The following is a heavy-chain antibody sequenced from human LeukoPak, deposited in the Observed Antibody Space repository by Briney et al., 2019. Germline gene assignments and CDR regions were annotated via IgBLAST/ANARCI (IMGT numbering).Heavy chain of an antibody. J-gene: IGHJ4*02. CDR2: IASHAGDA. D-gene: IGHD2-21*02. V-gene: IGHV3-30*03. Sequence: PGVCLRLSCTISACMFSKYYMNWVRKTPGKGLEWVAVIASHAGDAHYSDSVKGRFTISRDNSKDTLYLQMNNLGVEDTAVYYCARDRLNRADCGTDCYSAVFDYWGQGALVTVSS. CDR3: ARDRLNRADCGTDCYSAVFDY. CDR1: ACMFSKYY.